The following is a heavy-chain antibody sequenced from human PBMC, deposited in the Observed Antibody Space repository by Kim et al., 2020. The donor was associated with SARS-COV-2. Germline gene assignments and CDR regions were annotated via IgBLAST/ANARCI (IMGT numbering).Heavy chain of an antibody. J-gene: IGHJ4*02. V-gene: IGHV3-15*01. CDR2: IKSKTDGGTT. CDR1: GFTFSNAW. CDR3: TTDESSGSGPGFDY. D-gene: IGHD6-19*01. Sequence: GGSLRLSCAASGFTFSNAWMSWVRQAPGKGLEWVGRIKSKTDGGTTDYAAPVKGRFTISRDDSKNTLYLQMNSLKTEDTAVYYCTTDESSGSGPGFDYWGQGTLVTVSS.